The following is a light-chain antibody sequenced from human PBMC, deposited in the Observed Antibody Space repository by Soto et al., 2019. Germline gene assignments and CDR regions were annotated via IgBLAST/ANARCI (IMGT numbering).Light chain of an antibody. J-gene: IGKJ5*01. Sequence: EIVLTQSPATLSLSPGERATLSCGASQSVRTVFAWYHQKPGQAPSLLIYDASTRATGVPARFSGSGSGTDFTLTISKLESEDFGVYYCQQRTGWPTITFGQGTRLDIK. V-gene: IGKV3-11*01. CDR1: QSVRTV. CDR3: QQRTGWPTIT. CDR2: DAS.